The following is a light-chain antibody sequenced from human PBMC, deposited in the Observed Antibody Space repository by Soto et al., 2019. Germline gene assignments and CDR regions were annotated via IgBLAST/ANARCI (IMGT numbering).Light chain of an antibody. CDR2: DDS. J-gene: IGLJ2*01. CDR1: SSVVGGYKY. Sequence: QSALTQPRSVSGSPGQSVTISCTGTSSVVGGYKYVSWYQQHPGMAPQLMIYDDSQRPSGVPDRFSGSKSGNTASLTISGLQAEDEADYYCCSYAGNYYWIFGGGTQLTVL. CDR3: CSYAGNYYWI. V-gene: IGLV2-11*01.